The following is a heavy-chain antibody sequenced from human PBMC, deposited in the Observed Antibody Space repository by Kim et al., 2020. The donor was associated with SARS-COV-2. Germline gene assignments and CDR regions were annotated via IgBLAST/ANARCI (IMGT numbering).Heavy chain of an antibody. D-gene: IGHD5-12*01. V-gene: IGHV4-59*13. Sequence: SETLSLTCTVSGGSISSYYWSWIRQPPGKGLEWIGYIYYSGSTNYNPSLKSRVTISVDTSKNQFSLKLSSVTAADTAVYYCARWVYDGDGYNGGFDYWGQGTLVTVSS. CDR3: ARWVYDGDGYNGGFDY. J-gene: IGHJ4*02. CDR1: GGSISSYY. CDR2: IYYSGST.